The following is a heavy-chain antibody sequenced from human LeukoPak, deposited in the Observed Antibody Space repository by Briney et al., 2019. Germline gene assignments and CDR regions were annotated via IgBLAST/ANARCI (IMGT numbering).Heavy chain of an antibody. J-gene: IGHJ5*02. V-gene: IGHV1-2*02. CDR3: ASGGYKLNH. D-gene: IGHD5-18*01. Sequence: ASVKVSCRASGYTFTDHYIHWVRQAPGQGLEWMGWITPNTGGTNYAQKFQGRVTMTTDTSSSTAYMDLSRLTSDDTAMFYCASGGYKLNHWGQGTLVTVSS. CDR1: GYTFTDHY. CDR2: ITPNTGGT.